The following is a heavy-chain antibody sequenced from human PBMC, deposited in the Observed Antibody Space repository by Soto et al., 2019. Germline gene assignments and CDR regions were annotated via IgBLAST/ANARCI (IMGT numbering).Heavy chain of an antibody. D-gene: IGHD3-10*01. V-gene: IGHV4-34*01. J-gene: IGHJ4*02. CDR1: GGSFSGYY. CDR3: ARGYGSGTERHFDY. Sequence: SETLSLTCAVYGGSFSGYYWSWIRQPPGKGLEWIGEINHSGSTNYNPSLKSRVTISVDTSKNQFSLKLSSVTAADTAVYYCARGYGSGTERHFDYWGQGTLVTVS. CDR2: INHSGST.